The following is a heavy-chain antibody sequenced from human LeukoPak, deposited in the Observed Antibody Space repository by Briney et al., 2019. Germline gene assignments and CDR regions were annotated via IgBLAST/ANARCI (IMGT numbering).Heavy chain of an antibody. CDR3: ASHRGLDAFDI. J-gene: IGHJ3*02. D-gene: IGHD1-14*01. Sequence: PSETLSLTCTVSGGSISSYYWSWIRQPPGKGLEWIGYIYYSGSTNYNPSLKSRVTISVDTSKNQFSLKLSSVTAADTAVYYCASHRGLDAFDIWGQGTMVTVSS. V-gene: IGHV4-59*08. CDR1: GGSISSYY. CDR2: IYYSGST.